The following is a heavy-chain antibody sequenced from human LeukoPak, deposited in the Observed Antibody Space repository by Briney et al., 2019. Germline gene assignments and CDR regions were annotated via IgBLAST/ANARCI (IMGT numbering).Heavy chain of an antibody. V-gene: IGHV6-1*01. J-gene: IGHJ5*02. CDR2: TYYRSKWYN. CDR1: GDSVSSNSAA. Sequence: SQTLSLTCAISGDSVSSNSAAWNWIRQSPSRGLEWLGRTYYRSKWYNDYAVSVKSRITINPDTSKNQFSLQLNSVTPEDTAVYYCARAPSSIAARPGNWFDPWGQGTLVTVSS. CDR3: ARAPSSIAARPGNWFDP. D-gene: IGHD6-6*01.